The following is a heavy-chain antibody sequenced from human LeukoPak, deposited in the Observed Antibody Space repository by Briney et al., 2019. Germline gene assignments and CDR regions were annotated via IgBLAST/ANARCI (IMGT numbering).Heavy chain of an antibody. V-gene: IGHV3-33*06. J-gene: IGHJ5*02. Sequence: GGSLRLSCAASGFTFSSYGMHWVRQAPGKELEWVAVIWYDGSNKYYADSVKGRFTISRDNSKNTLYLQMNSLRAEDTAVYYCAKAGASSGYRCNWFDPWGQGTLVTVSS. CDR1: GFTFSSYG. CDR2: IWYDGSNK. CDR3: AKAGASSGYRCNWFDP. D-gene: IGHD3-22*01.